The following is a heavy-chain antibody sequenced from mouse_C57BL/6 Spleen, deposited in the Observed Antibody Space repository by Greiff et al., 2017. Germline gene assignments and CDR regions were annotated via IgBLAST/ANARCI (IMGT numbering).Heavy chain of an antibody. Sequence: EVKLMESGEGLVKPGGSLNLSCAASGFSFSSYAMSWVRQTPEKRLEWVAYISSGGDYIYYADTVKGRFTIYRDKARNSLYLQMSSLKSEDTAMYYCTRDKNYLDYWGQGTTLTVSS. CDR2: ISSGGDYI. J-gene: IGHJ2*01. CDR3: TRDKNYLDY. CDR1: GFSFSSYA. V-gene: IGHV5-9-1*02.